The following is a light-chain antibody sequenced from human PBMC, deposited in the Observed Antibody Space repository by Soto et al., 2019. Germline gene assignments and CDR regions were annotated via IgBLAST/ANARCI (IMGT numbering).Light chain of an antibody. CDR2: DVS. Sequence: QSALTQPASVSGSPGQSITISCTGTSSDVGGYNYVSWYQQHPGKAPKLMIYDVSNRPSGVSNRFSGSKSGNTASLTISGLQAEDEADYYGSSSKVFGTGTKLTVL. J-gene: IGLJ1*01. CDR3: SSSKV. CDR1: SSDVGGYNY. V-gene: IGLV2-14*01.